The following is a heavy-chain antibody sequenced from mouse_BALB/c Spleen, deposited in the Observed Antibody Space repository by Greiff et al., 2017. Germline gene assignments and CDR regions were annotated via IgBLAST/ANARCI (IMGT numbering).Heavy chain of an antibody. V-gene: IGHV1S127*01. J-gene: IGHJ3*01. CDR1: GYTFTSYW. Sequence: QVQLQQPGAELVKPGASVKMSCKASGYTFTSYWMHWVKQRPGQGLEWIGVIDPSDSYTSYNQKFKGKATLTVDTSSSTAYMQLSSLTSEDSAVYYCTRSTARATWFAYWGQGTLVTVSA. CDR3: TRSTARATWFAY. D-gene: IGHD3-2*01. CDR2: IDPSDSYT.